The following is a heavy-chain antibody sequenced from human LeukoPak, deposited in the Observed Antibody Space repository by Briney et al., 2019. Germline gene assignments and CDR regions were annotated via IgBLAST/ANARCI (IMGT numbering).Heavy chain of an antibody. CDR3: AKDFLELTYYDFWSAPGYYYYTDV. Sequence: GGSLRLSCAASGFTFSSYAMSWVRQAPGKGLEWVSAISGSGGSTYYADSVKGRFTISRDNSKNTLYLQMNSLRAEDTAVYYCAKDFLELTYYDFWSAPGYYYYTDVWGKGTTVTVSS. CDR2: ISGSGGST. J-gene: IGHJ6*03. D-gene: IGHD3-3*01. CDR1: GFTFSSYA. V-gene: IGHV3-23*01.